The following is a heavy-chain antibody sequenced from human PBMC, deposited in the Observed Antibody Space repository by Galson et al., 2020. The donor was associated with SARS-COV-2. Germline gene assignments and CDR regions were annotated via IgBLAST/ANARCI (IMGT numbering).Heavy chain of an antibody. V-gene: IGHV3-30*04. CDR2: ISYDEGNK. CDR3: ARDLTYNNCWYGGRLFGY. D-gene: IGHD6-19*01. J-gene: IGHJ4*02. CDR1: GFTFSSYA. Sequence: GGSMRLSCAASGFTFSSYAMHWVRQAPGKGLEWVAVISYDEGNKFYADSVKGRFTISRDNSKNTLYLEMNSLRAEDTSVYYCARDLTYNNCWYGGRLFGYWGQGTLVPVSS.